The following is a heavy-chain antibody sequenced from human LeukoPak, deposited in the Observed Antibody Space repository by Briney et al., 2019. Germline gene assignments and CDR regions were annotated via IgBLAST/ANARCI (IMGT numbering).Heavy chain of an antibody. D-gene: IGHD2-2*01. J-gene: IGHJ3*02. CDR3: AREVHCSSTSCRYLALDI. V-gene: IGHV1-46*01. CDR1: GGTFSSYA. CDR2: INPSGGST. Sequence: ASVKVSCKASGGTFSSYAISWVRQAPGQGLEWMGIINPSGGSTSYAQKFQGRVTMTRDMSTSTVYMELSSLRSEDTAVYYCAREVHCSSTSCRYLALDIWGQGTMVTVSS.